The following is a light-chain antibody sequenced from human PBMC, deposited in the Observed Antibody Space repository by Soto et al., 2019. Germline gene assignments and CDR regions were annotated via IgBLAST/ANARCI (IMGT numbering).Light chain of an antibody. CDR3: QVYGSSPT. Sequence: EIVLTQSPDTLSLSLGERATLSCRASQSAASSYLAWYQHKPGQAPRLLIYGASSRATGVPDRFSGSGSGTDFTLTISRLEPEDFAVYYCQVYGSSPTFGGGTKVEIK. CDR2: GAS. V-gene: IGKV3-20*01. CDR1: QSAASSY. J-gene: IGKJ4*01.